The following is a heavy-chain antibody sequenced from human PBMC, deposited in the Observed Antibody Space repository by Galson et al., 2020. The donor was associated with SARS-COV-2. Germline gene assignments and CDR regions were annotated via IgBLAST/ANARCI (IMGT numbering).Heavy chain of an antibody. CDR2: ISSSGSTI. J-gene: IGHJ4*02. Sequence: KIGESLKISCAASGFTFSDYYMRWIRQAPGKGLEWVSYISSSGSTIYYADSVKGRFTISRDNAKNSLYLQMNSLRAEDTAVYYCARYIAAAGDNYFDYWGQGTLVTVSS. CDR1: GFTFSDYY. V-gene: IGHV3-11*01. D-gene: IGHD6-13*01. CDR3: ARYIAAAGDNYFDY.